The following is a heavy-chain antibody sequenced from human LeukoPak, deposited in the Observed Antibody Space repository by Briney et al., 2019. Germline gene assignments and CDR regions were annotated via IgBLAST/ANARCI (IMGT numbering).Heavy chain of an antibody. CDR2: ISYDGSNK. Sequence: GGSLSLSCAASGFTLSSYAMHWVRQAPGTGLEWVAVISYDGSNKYYADSVKGRFTISRDNSKNTLYLQMNSLRAEDTAVYYCARDRGYDSSGYPRWYYYGMDVWGQGTTVTVSS. D-gene: IGHD3-22*01. J-gene: IGHJ6*02. CDR1: GFTLSSYA. CDR3: ARDRGYDSSGYPRWYYYGMDV. V-gene: IGHV3-30-3*01.